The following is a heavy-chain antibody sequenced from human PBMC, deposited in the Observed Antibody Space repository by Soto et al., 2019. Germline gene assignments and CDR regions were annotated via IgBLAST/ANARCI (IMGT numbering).Heavy chain of an antibody. CDR3: ASSPPMGYYDFWSGYQTDY. Sequence: EVQLVESGGGLVQPGGSLRLSCAASGFSVSRNYMSWVRQAPGKGVEWVSVIYSGGSTYYADSVKGRFTISRHNPKNTLYLQMNSLRAEDTAVYYCASSPPMGYYDFWSGYQTDYWGQGTLVTVSS. CDR2: IYSGGST. J-gene: IGHJ4*02. V-gene: IGHV3-53*04. D-gene: IGHD3-3*01. CDR1: GFSVSRNY.